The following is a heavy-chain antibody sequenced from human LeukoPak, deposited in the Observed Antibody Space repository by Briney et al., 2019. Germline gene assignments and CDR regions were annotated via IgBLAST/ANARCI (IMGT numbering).Heavy chain of an antibody. CDR3: AKDSIVVVTAIPFYFDY. V-gene: IGHV3-33*06. CDR2: IWYDGSNK. Sequence: GGSLRLSCAASGFTFNSNGMHWVRQAPGKGLEGVALIWYDGSNKYYADSVKGRFTISRDNYENTLYLQMNSLRAEDTAVYYCAKDSIVVVTAIPFYFDYWGQGTLVTVSS. CDR1: GFTFNSNG. D-gene: IGHD2-21*02. J-gene: IGHJ4*02.